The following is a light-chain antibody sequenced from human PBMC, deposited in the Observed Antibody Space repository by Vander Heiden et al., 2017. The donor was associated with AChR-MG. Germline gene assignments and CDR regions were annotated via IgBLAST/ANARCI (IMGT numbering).Light chain of an antibody. V-gene: IGLV1-40*01. CDR2: DNT. CDR1: SSNIGAGYD. Sequence: QSVLTPPSSLSGAARQRVTTSCTGSSSNIGAGYDVHWYQQLPGTAPKLLIYDNTNRPSGVPDRFSGSKSGTSASLAITGLQAEDEADYFCQSYDSSLSGPVIFGGGTKLTVL. CDR3: QSYDSSLSGPVI. J-gene: IGLJ2*01.